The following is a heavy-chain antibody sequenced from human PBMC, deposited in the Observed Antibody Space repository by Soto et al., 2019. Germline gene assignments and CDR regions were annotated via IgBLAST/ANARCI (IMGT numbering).Heavy chain of an antibody. CDR1: GGSIDSNNW. CDR2: IYHSGTV. CDR3: ASGKDYLGGRYDDTVDV. V-gene: IGHV4-4*02. J-gene: IGHJ3*01. D-gene: IGHD3-16*01. Sequence: QVQLQESGPGLVEPSGTLSLTCTVSGGSIDSNNWWSWVRQPPGKGLEWIGEIYHSGTVAYSPSLKSRVTFSVYKANNQFSLKLSSVTAADTAVYYCASGKDYLGGRYDDTVDVWGQGRMVIVSS.